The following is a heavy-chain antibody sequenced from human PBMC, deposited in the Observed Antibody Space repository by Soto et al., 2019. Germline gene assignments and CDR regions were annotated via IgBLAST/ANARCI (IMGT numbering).Heavy chain of an antibody. J-gene: IGHJ5*02. D-gene: IGHD6-13*01. CDR2: TYHSGTT. CDR1: GDSINNSHW. V-gene: IGHV4-4*02. Sequence: QVQLQESGPGLVQPSGTLSLTCAVSGDSINNSHWWSWVRQTPGKWLEWIGDTYHSGTTNYNPSLKTRVTISIDKSKNQFALKMNSVTAADTAVYYCAREVTSSPARGPNWFDPWGQGTLVTVSS. CDR3: AREVTSSPARGPNWFDP.